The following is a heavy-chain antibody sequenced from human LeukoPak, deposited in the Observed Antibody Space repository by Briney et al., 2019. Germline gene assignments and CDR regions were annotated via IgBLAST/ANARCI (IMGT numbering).Heavy chain of an antibody. D-gene: IGHD5-18*01. CDR3: ARGPWIQLWSTDGDFDY. CDR1: GFTFSSYS. V-gene: IGHV3-21*01. CDR2: ISSSSSYI. J-gene: IGHJ4*02. Sequence: SGGSLRLSCAASGFTFSSYSMNWVRQAPGKGLEWVSSISSSSSYIYYADSVKGRFTISRDNAKNSLYLQMNSLRAEDTAVYYCARGPWIQLWSTDGDFDYWGQGTLVTVSS.